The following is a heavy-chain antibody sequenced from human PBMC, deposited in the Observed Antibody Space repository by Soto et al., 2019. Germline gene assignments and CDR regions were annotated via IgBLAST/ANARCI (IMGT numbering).Heavy chain of an antibody. D-gene: IGHD3-22*01. CDR1: GGSISSGDYY. CDR2: IYYTGST. V-gene: IGHV4-30-4*01. CDR3: ARADYDSSGYLIDY. Sequence: SETLSLTCPVSGGSISSGDYYWSWIRQPPGKGLEWIGYIYYTGSTYYNPSLKSRVTISVDTSKNQFSLKLSSVTAADTAVYYCARADYDSSGYLIDYWGQGTLVTVSS. J-gene: IGHJ4*02.